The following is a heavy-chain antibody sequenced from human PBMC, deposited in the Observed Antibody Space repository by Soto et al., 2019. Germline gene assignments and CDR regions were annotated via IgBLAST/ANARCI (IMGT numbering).Heavy chain of an antibody. CDR3: AKGASTTVFAFNDY. CDR1: GFTFDDYA. CDR2: ISWNSGNL. J-gene: IGHJ4*02. D-gene: IGHD4-17*01. V-gene: IGHV3-9*01. Sequence: EVQLVESGGGLVQPGRSLRLSCADSGFTFDDYAMHWVRQGPGKGLEWVSSISWNSGNLGYADSVKGRFTISRDNAKNSLYLQMNSLRGEDTALYYCAKGASTTVFAFNDYWGQGTLVTVS.